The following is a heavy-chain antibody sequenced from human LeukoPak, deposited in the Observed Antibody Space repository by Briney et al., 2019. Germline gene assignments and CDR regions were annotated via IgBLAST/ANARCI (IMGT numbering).Heavy chain of an antibody. CDR3: ASRADSDTVVVPAARRNPNWFDP. J-gene: IGHJ5*02. V-gene: IGHV4-34*01. D-gene: IGHD2-2*01. Sequence: PSGTLSLTCAVYGGSFSGYYWSWIRQPPGKGLEWIGEINHSGSTNYNPSPKSRVTISVDTSKNQFSLKLSSVTAADTAVYYCASRADSDTVVVPAARRNPNWFDPWGQGTLVTVSS. CDR2: INHSGST. CDR1: GGSFSGYY.